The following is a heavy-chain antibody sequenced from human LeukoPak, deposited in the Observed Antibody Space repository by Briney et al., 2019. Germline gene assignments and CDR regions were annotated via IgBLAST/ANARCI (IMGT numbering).Heavy chain of an antibody. CDR3: ARDYYGSGSHATGMDV. Sequence: GGSLRLSCVASEFSFSSHVIHWVRQAPGQGLEWVAMISDDGSRKYHAGSVKGRFSISRDNSKNTLFLQMNSLRVDDTAVYYCARDYYGSGSHATGMDVWGQGTTVTVSS. CDR2: ISDDGSRK. V-gene: IGHV3-30-3*01. J-gene: IGHJ6*02. D-gene: IGHD3-10*01. CDR1: EFSFSSHV.